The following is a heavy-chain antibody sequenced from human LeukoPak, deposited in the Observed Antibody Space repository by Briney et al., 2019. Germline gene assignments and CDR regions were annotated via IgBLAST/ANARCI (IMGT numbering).Heavy chain of an antibody. V-gene: IGHV3-53*01. CDR3: ARGGLLWFGELFYINRHYFDY. Sequence: PGGSLRLSCAASEVTVTSNYLSWVRQAPGKGLQWVSVIYSGGDIYYADSVKGRFTISRDNAKNSLYLQMNSLRAEDTAVYYCARGGLLWFGELFYINRHYFDYWGQGTLVTVSS. D-gene: IGHD3-10*01. CDR2: IYSGGDI. J-gene: IGHJ4*02. CDR1: EVTVTSNY.